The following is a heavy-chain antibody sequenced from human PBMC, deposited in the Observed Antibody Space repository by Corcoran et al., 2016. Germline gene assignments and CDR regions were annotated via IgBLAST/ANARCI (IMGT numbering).Heavy chain of an antibody. V-gene: IGHV1-18*01. CDR2: ISAYNGNT. CDR3: ARVPVMITFGGALGDY. D-gene: IGHD3-16*01. J-gene: IGHJ4*02. Sequence: QVQLVQSGAEVKKPGASVKVSCKASGYTFTSYGISWVRQAPGQGIEWLGWISAYNGNTNYAQKLQGRVTMPTDTSTSTAYMELRSLRSDDTAVYYCARVPVMITFGGALGDYWGQGTLVTVSS. CDR1: GYTFTSYG.